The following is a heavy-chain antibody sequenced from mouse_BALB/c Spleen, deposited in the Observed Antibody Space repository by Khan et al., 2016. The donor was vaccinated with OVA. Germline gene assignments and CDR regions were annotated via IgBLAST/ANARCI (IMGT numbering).Heavy chain of an antibody. CDR1: GYTFTKNG. CDR3: ARVGYAGTMDY. CDR2: INTYTGEP. J-gene: IGHJ4*01. D-gene: IGHD4-1*01. V-gene: IGHV9-3-1*01. Sequence: QIQLVQSGPELKKPGETVKISCKASGYTFTKNGLNWAKQAPGKGLKWMGWINTYTGEPTYAVDFRGRFAFSLETSASTAYLQINNLKNEDTATYFCARVGYAGTMDYWGQGTSVTVSS.